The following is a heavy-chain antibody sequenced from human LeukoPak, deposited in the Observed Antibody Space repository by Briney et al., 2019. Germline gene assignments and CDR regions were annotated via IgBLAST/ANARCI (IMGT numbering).Heavy chain of an antibody. CDR1: GFTLRNYW. CDR2: INGDGTSA. V-gene: IGHV3-74*01. J-gene: IGHJ6*03. Sequence: GSLRLSCASSGFTLRNYWMHWVRQTPGKGLLWVPRINGDGTSATYAGSVKGRFTISRDNAKNTLYLQMNSLRAEDTAVYYCARVAYCGGDCYSLDYYYMDVWGKGTTVTVSS. CDR3: ARVAYCGGDCYSLDYYYMDV. D-gene: IGHD2-21*02.